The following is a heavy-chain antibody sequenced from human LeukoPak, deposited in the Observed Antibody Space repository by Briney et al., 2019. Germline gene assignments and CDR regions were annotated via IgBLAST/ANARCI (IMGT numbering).Heavy chain of an antibody. CDR1: GGTFSKNV. CDR2: IIPFFDVV. D-gene: IGHD5-18*01. J-gene: IGHJ3*02. CDR3: ARGVFLTWIQLSRVHAFDI. V-gene: IGHV1-69*13. Sequence: ASVKVSCKASGGTFSKNVVSWVRQAPGQGLEWMGGIIPFFDVVSSAQRFQGRVTITADESTSTAYMELSSLRSEDTAVYYCARGVFLTWIQLSRVHAFDIWGQGTMVAVSS.